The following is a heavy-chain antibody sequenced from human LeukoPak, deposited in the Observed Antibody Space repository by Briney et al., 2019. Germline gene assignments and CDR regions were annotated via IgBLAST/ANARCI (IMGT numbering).Heavy chain of an antibody. Sequence: GGSLRLSCAASGFTFSSYAMSWVRQAPGKGLEWVAVISYDGSNKYYADSVKGRFTISRDNSKNTLYLQMNSLRAEDTAVYYCAKDRARGYTMIVVEAFDIWGQGTMVTVSS. J-gene: IGHJ3*02. CDR2: ISYDGSNK. V-gene: IGHV3-30*18. D-gene: IGHD3-22*01. CDR3: AKDRARGYTMIVVEAFDI. CDR1: GFTFSSYA.